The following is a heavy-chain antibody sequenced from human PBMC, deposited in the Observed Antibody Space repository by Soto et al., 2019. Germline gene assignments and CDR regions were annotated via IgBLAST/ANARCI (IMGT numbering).Heavy chain of an antibody. V-gene: IGHV4-31*03. J-gene: IGHJ5*02. CDR3: ARAPSMGGYYWGWFDP. Sequence: QVQLQESGPGLVKPSQTLSLTCTVSGGSISSGGYYWSWIRQHPGKGLEWIGYIYYSGSTYYNPFPKSRVTISVDTSKNQFSLKLSSVTAADTAVYYGARAPSMGGYYWGWFDPWGQGTLVTVSS. CDR2: IYYSGST. CDR1: GGSISSGGYY. D-gene: IGHD3-22*01.